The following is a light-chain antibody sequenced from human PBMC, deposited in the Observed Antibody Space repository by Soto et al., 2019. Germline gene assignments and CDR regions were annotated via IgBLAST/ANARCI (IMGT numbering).Light chain of an antibody. Sequence: IVLTQSPGTLSLSPGERATLSCRASHSISSTYLAWYRQKPGQAPRLLIYAASSRATGIPDRFSGSGSGTDFTLTISRLEPEDFAVYYCQQYYASSWTFGQGTRVEIK. CDR3: QQYYASSWT. J-gene: IGKJ1*01. CDR1: HSISSTY. V-gene: IGKV3-20*01. CDR2: AAS.